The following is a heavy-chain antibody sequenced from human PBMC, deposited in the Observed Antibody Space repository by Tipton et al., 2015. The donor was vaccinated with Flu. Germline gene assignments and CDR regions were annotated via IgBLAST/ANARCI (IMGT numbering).Heavy chain of an antibody. CDR2: ISYDGSDK. J-gene: IGHJ4*02. CDR3: TKRSGWSTEYYLDY. D-gene: IGHD6-19*01. Sequence: SLRLSCAASGFTFSTYAMNWVRQAPGKGLEWVAVISYDGSDKYYADSVKGRFTISRDNSNNTLYLQMNSLRGEDTAVYYCTKRSGWSTEYYLDYWGQGTLVTVSS. V-gene: IGHV3-30*04. CDR1: GFTFSTYA.